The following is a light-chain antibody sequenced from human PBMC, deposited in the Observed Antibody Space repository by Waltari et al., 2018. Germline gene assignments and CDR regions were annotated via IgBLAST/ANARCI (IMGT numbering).Light chain of an antibody. Sequence: QSALTQPASVSGSPGQSITISCTGTSSDIGNYNFVSWYQQHPDKVPKVLIYEAFNRPSGVSDRFSASKFGNTASLIISGLQPEDEPDYYCASFTTSDTWVFGGGTKLTV. CDR3: ASFTTSDTWV. V-gene: IGLV2-14*01. J-gene: IGLJ3*02. CDR1: SSDIGNYNF. CDR2: EAF.